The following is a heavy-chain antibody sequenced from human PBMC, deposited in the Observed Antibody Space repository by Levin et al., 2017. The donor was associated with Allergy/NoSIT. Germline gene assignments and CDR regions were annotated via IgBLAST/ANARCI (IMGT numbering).Heavy chain of an antibody. Sequence: SQTLSLTCAVSGYYISSGYYWSWVRQPPGKGLEWIGTVSHGGGTYYNSSLKSRVTISVDTSKTQFSLKLTSVTAADTAVYYCARGYSANSFAMSHWGQGTLVTVSS. CDR1: GYYISSGYY. J-gene: IGHJ4*02. V-gene: IGHV4-38-2*01. CDR2: VSHGGGT. D-gene: IGHD4/OR15-4a*01. CDR3: ARGYSANSFAMSH.